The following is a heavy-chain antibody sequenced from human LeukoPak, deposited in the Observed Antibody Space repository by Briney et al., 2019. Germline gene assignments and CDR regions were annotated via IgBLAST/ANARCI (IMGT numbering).Heavy chain of an antibody. Sequence: ASVKVSCKASGGTFSSYAISWVRQAPGQGLEWMGWISAYNGNTNYAQKLQGRVTMTTDTSTSTAYMELRSLRSDDTAVYYCARDEIRAGATSRYFQHWGQGTLVTVSS. CDR3: ARDEIRAGATSRYFQH. J-gene: IGHJ1*01. D-gene: IGHD1-26*01. CDR1: GGTFSSYA. CDR2: ISAYNGNT. V-gene: IGHV1-18*01.